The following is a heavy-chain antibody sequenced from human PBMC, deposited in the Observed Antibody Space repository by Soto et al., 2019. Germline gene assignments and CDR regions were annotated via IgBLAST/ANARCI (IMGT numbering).Heavy chain of an antibody. CDR1: GGSISSGGYY. J-gene: IGHJ5*02. Sequence: QVQLQESGPGLVKPSQTLSLTCTVSGGSISSGGYYWSWIRQHPGKGLEWIGYIYYSGSTYYNPSLKGRVTISVDTSKNQFSLKLSSVTAADTAVYYCARESRYSSSWYVWFDPWGQGTLVTVSS. CDR2: IYYSGST. V-gene: IGHV4-31*03. CDR3: ARESRYSSSWYVWFDP. D-gene: IGHD6-13*01.